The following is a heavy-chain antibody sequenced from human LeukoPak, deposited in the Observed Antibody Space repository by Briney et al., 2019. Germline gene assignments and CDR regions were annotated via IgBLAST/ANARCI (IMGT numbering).Heavy chain of an antibody. V-gene: IGHV4-30-4*08. Sequence: SQTLSLTCTVSGGSINSGDYYWSWIRQPPAKGLECIGYIYYSRSTNYNPSIKSRITISVNTSNNQFPLKLSSVTAADTAVYYCASSPGIAAAGTNYWGQGTLVTVSS. D-gene: IGHD6-13*01. J-gene: IGHJ4*02. CDR3: ASSPGIAAAGTNY. CDR1: GGSINSGDYY. CDR2: IYYSRST.